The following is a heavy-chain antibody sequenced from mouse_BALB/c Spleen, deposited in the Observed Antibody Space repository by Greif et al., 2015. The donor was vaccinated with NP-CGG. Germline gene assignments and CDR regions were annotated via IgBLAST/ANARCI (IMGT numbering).Heavy chain of an antibody. V-gene: IGHV5-9-4*01. J-gene: IGHJ4*01. CDR1: GFTFSSYA. CDR3: ARDYDYDGEGFYAMDY. Sequence: EVQVVESGGGLVKPGGSLKLSCAASGFTFSSYAMSWVRQSPEKRLEWVAEISSGGSYTYYPDTVTGRLTISRDNAKNRLYLEMSSLRSEDTAMYYCARDYDYDGEGFYAMDYWGQGTSVTVSS. D-gene: IGHD2-4*01. CDR2: ISSGGSYT.